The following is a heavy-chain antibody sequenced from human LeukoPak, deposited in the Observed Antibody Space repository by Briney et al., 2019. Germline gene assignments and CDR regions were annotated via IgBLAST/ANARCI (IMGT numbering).Heavy chain of an antibody. D-gene: IGHD1-26*01. CDR3: ARGPTAGSYLDY. CDR1: GGTFSSYA. Sequence: SVKVSCKASGGTFSSYAISWVRQAPGQGLEWMGGIIPISGTANYAQKFQGRVTITADKSTSTAYMELSSLRSEDTAVYYCARGPTAGSYLDYWGQGTLVTVSS. V-gene: IGHV1-69*06. CDR2: IIPISGTA. J-gene: IGHJ4*02.